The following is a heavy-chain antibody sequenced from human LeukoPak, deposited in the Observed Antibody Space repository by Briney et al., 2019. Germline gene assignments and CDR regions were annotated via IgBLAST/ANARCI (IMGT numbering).Heavy chain of an antibody. CDR3: ARTERLNYGGNLKDAFDI. CDR2: INPNSGGT. Sequence: ASVKVSCKASGYTFTGYYMHWVRQAPGQGLEWMGWINPNSGGTNYAQKFQGRVTMTRDTSISTAYMELSRLRSDDTAVYYCARTERLNYGGNLKDAFDIWGQGTMVTVSS. CDR1: GYTFTGYY. V-gene: IGHV1-2*02. J-gene: IGHJ3*02. D-gene: IGHD4-23*01.